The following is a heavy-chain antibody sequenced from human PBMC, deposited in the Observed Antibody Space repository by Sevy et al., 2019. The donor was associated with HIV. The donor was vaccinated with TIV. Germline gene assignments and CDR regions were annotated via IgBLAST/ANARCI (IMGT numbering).Heavy chain of an antibody. D-gene: IGHD3-22*01. J-gene: IGHJ3*02. V-gene: IGHV3-30*18. CDR1: GFTFSSYG. Sequence: GGSLRLSCAASGFTFSSYGMHWVRQAPGKGLEWVAVISYDGSNKYYADSVKGRFTISRDNSKNTLYLQMNSLRAEDMAVYYCAKEETYYYDSSGYYYPLQAFDIWGQGTMVTVSS. CDR2: ISYDGSNK. CDR3: AKEETYYYDSSGYYYPLQAFDI.